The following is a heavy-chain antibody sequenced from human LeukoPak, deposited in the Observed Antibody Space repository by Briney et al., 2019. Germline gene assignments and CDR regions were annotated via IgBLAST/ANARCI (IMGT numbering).Heavy chain of an antibody. D-gene: IGHD5-18*01. CDR2: IYTAGST. V-gene: IGHV3-53*01. J-gene: IGHJ4*02. CDR1: GFTVSSKY. Sequence: GGSLGLSCAASGFTVSSKYMSWVRQAPGKGLEWVSVIYTAGSTHYADSVKGRFTISRDNSKNTLYLQMDSLRAEDTAVYYCARGTTSGVTAGDYWGRGTLVTVSS. CDR3: ARGTTSGVTAGDY.